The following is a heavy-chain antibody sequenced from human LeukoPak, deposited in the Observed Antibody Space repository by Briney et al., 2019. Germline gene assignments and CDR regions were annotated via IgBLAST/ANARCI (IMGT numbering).Heavy chain of an antibody. V-gene: IGHV4-39*01. CDR3: ARAPVVVPAALDY. CDR1: GGSISSSSYY. Sequence: SETLSLTCTVSGGSISSSSYYWGWIRQPPGKGLEWIGSIYYSGSTYYNPSLKSRVTISVDTSKNQFSLKLSSVTAADTAVYYCARAPVVVPAALDYWGQGTLVTVSS. D-gene: IGHD2-2*01. CDR2: IYYSGST. J-gene: IGHJ4*02.